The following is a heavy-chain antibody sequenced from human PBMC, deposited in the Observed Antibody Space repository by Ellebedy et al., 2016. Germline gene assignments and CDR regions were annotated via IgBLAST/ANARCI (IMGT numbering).Heavy chain of an antibody. CDR3: ATQWELYD. J-gene: IGHJ1*01. D-gene: IGHD1-26*01. CDR2: IKQDGSET. V-gene: IGHV3-7*01. Sequence: GGSLRLSCVASGFTFSSYGMSWVRQASGKGLECVDDIKQDGSETHYMDSVKGRFTISRENARDSLYLEMTSLRVEDTGVYYCATQWELYDWGHGTLVPVSS. CDR1: GFTFSSYG.